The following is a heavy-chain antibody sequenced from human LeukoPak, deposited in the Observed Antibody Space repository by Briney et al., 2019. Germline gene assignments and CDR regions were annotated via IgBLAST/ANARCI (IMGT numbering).Heavy chain of an antibody. V-gene: IGHV1-18*01. Sequence: ASVKVSCKASGYTFTSYGIRWVRQAPGQGLEWMGWISAYNGNTNYAQKLQGRVTMTTDTSTSTAYMELRSLRSDDTAVYYCARDSVFDGAFDIWGQGTMVTVSS. CDR1: GYTFTSYG. CDR2: ISAYNGNT. D-gene: IGHD2-21*01. J-gene: IGHJ3*02. CDR3: ARDSVFDGAFDI.